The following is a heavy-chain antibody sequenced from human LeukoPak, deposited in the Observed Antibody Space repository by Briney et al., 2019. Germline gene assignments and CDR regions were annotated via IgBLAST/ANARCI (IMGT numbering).Heavy chain of an antibody. V-gene: IGHV1-18*01. D-gene: IGHD4-23*01. CDR2: ISAYNGNT. CDR1: GYTFTSYG. J-gene: IGHJ3*02. CDR3: ARDLLSLTSEKHDYGGLFDAFDI. Sequence: GASVKVSCKASGYTFTSYGISWVRQAPGQGLEWMGWISAYNGNTNYAQKLQGRVTMTTDTSTSTAYMELRSLRSDDTAVYYCARDLLSLTSEKHDYGGLFDAFDIWGQGTMVTVSS.